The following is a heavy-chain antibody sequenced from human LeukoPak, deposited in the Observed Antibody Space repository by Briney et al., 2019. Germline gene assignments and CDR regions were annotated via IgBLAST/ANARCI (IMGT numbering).Heavy chain of an antibody. CDR3: ATRPASETYYAVFDY. D-gene: IGHD1-26*01. CDR1: GVTFSNHA. CDR2: ITGSGGST. Sequence: GGSLRLSCAASGVTFSNHAMSWVRQAPGKGLEWVSGITGSGGSTYHAESVKGRFTISRDNSKNTLYLEMNSLRAEDTAVYFCATRPASETYYAVFDYWGQGILVTVSS. J-gene: IGHJ4*02. V-gene: IGHV3-23*01.